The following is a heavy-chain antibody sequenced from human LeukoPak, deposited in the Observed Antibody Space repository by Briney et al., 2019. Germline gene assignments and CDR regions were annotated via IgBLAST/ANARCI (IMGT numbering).Heavy chain of an antibody. J-gene: IGHJ4*02. CDR1: GYTFTSYD. CDR2: MNPNSGNT. V-gene: IGHV1-8*01. CDR3: ARFGVTYSGYGPPDY. D-gene: IGHD5-12*01. Sequence: APVKVSCKASGYTFTSYDINWVRQATGQGLEWMGWMNPNSGNTGYAQKFQGRVTMTWNTSISTAYMELSSLRSDDTAVYYCARFGVTYSGYGPPDYWGQGTLVTVSS.